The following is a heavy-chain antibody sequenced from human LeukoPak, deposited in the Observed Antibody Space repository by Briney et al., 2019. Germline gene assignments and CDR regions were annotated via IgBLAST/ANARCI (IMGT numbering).Heavy chain of an antibody. Sequence: SETLSLIWSVSGGSIYNFLWNWVGQSPGEGLEWIGYVDHSGNTKYNPSLWGRVTMFVDTSNNQFSLRLTSLTAADTAVYYCARVPWKFEPFDIWGQGKKVTVSS. CDR1: GGSIYNFL. J-gene: IGHJ3*02. V-gene: IGHV4-59*01. CDR2: VDHSGNT. D-gene: IGHD1-1*01. CDR3: ARVPWKFEPFDI.